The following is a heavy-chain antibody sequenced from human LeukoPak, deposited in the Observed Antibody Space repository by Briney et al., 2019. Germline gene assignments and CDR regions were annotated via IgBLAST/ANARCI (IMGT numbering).Heavy chain of an antibody. CDR1: GYTLTSYG. Sequence: ASVKVSCKASGYTLTSYGISWVRQAPGQGLEWMGWISAYNGNTNYAQKLQGRVTMTTDTSTSTAYMELRSLRSDDTAVYYCARDGVGYDSSGYYYVEDAFDIWGQGTMVTVSS. CDR3: ARDGVGYDSSGYYYVEDAFDI. D-gene: IGHD3-22*01. CDR2: ISAYNGNT. J-gene: IGHJ3*02. V-gene: IGHV1-18*01.